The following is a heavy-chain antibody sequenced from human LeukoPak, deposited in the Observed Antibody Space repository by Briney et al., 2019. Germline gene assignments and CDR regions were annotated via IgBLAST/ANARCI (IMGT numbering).Heavy chain of an antibody. Sequence: GGSLRLSCAASGFTFSSYSMNWVRQAPGQGLEWVSSISSSSSYIYYADSVKGRFTISRDNAKNSLYLQMNSLRAEDTAVYYCARPLPGPQADIVATDNAYDYWGQGTLVTVSS. J-gene: IGHJ4*02. D-gene: IGHD5-12*01. V-gene: IGHV3-21*01. CDR1: GFTFSSYS. CDR3: ARPLPGPQADIVATDNAYDY. CDR2: ISSSSSYI.